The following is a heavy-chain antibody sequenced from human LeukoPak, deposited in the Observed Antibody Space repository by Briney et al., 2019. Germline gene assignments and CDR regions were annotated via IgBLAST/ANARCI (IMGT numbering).Heavy chain of an antibody. CDR2: ISSSGSTI. CDR3: AELGITMIGGV. J-gene: IGHJ6*04. V-gene: IGHV3-48*04. D-gene: IGHD3-10*02. CDR1: GFTFSSYS. Sequence: GGSLRLSCAASGFTFSSYSMMWVRQAPGKGLEWVSYISSSGSTIYYADSVKGRFTISRDNAKNSLYLQMNSLRAEDTAVYYCAELGITMIGGVWGKGTTVTISS.